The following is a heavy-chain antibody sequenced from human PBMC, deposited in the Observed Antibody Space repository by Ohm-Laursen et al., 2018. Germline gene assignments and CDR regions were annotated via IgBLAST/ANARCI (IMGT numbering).Heavy chain of an antibody. Sequence: PSETLSLTCTVSGDSISSYYWSWIRQPPGKGLEWIGYIYYTGSTNYNPSLKSRVTISLDTSKNQFSLKLSSVTAADTAVYYCARGGRSYYDSSGFDWGQGTLVTVSS. J-gene: IGHJ4*02. CDR3: ARGGRSYYDSSGFD. D-gene: IGHD3-22*01. CDR2: IYYTGST. CDR1: GDSISSYY. V-gene: IGHV4-59*01.